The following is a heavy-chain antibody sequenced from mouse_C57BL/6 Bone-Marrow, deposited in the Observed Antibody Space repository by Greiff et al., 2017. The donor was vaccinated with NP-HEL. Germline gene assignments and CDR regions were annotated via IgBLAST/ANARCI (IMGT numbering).Heavy chain of an antibody. CDR1: GFNIKDDY. D-gene: IGHD2-5*01. Sequence: VQLQQSGAELVRPGASVKLSCTASGFNIKDDYMHWVKQRPEQGLEWIGWIDPENGDTEYASKFQGKATITADTSSNTAYLQLSSLTSEDNAVYYCTTSDYYSNYAWFAYWGQGTLVTVSA. CDR2: IDPENGDT. V-gene: IGHV14-4*01. J-gene: IGHJ3*01. CDR3: TTSDYYSNYAWFAY.